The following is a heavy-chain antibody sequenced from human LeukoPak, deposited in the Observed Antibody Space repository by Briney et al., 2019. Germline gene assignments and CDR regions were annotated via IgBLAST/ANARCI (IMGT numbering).Heavy chain of an antibody. J-gene: IGHJ2*01. V-gene: IGHV3-30*18. CDR1: GFTFSSYG. CDR3: AKDLGGGSGCYDL. Sequence: GGSLRLSCAASGFTFSSYGMHWVRQAPGKGLEWVAIISFDGSNKYYADSVQGRFTISRDNSKNTLYLQMNSLRAEDTAVYYCAKDLGGGSGCYDLWGRGTLVTVSS. D-gene: IGHD6-19*01. CDR2: ISFDGSNK.